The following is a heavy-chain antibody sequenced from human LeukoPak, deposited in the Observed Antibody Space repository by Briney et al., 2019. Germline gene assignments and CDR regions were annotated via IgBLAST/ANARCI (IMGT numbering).Heavy chain of an antibody. Sequence: ASVKVSCKASGYTFTAYYLQWVRLAPGQGLEWMGWINPKSGGTEYAKRFQGRVTMTRDTSISTAYMELSRLRFDDTAVYYCARDHCSANSCYEDYYNGLDVWGQGTTVTVSS. J-gene: IGHJ6*02. D-gene: IGHD2-2*01. CDR3: ARDHCSANSCYEDYYNGLDV. V-gene: IGHV1-2*02. CDR1: GYTFTAYY. CDR2: INPKSGGT.